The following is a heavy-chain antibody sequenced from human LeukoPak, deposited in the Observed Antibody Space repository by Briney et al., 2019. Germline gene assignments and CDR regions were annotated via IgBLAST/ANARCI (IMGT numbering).Heavy chain of an antibody. CDR3: ARGLGYCSSTSCLSWFDP. Sequence: SETLSLTCAVYGGSFSGYYWSWIRQPPGKGLEWIGEINHSGSTNYNPSLKSRVTISVDTSKNQFSLKLSSVTAADTAVCYCARGLGYCSSTSCLSWFDPWGQGTLVTVSS. CDR2: INHSGST. V-gene: IGHV4-34*01. D-gene: IGHD2-2*01. CDR1: GGSFSGYY. J-gene: IGHJ5*02.